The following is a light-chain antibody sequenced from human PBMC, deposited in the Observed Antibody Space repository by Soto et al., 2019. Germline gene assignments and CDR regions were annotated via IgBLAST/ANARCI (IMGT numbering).Light chain of an antibody. J-gene: IGLJ1*01. CDR2: GNN. CDR1: SSNIGAVYD. V-gene: IGLV1-40*01. Sequence: QSVLTQPPSVSGAPGQRVTISCTASSSNIGAVYDVHWYQQLPGTAPKLLIYGNNNRPSGVPDRFSGSKSGTTASLAITGLQAEDEADYYCQSYDSSLSGYVFGTGTKLTVL. CDR3: QSYDSSLSGYV.